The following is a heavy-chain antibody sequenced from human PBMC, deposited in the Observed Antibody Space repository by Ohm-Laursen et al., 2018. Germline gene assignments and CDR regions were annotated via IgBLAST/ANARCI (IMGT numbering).Heavy chain of an antibody. CDR2: IDWDDDK. CDR1: GFSLSTSGMC. V-gene: IGHV2-70*16. CDR3: ARNWDYNNLPGPH. Sequence: TQTLTLTCTFSGFSLSTSGMCVSWIRQPPGKALEWLARIDWDDDKFYSTSLKTRLTISKDTSKNQVVLTLTNMDPADTATYFCARNWDYNNLPGPHWGQGTLVTVSS. J-gene: IGHJ4*02. D-gene: IGHD1-7*01.